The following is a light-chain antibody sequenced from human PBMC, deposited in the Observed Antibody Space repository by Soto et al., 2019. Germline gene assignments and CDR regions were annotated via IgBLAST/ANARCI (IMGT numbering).Light chain of an antibody. CDR1: SSDVGTYNY. V-gene: IGLV2-14*01. CDR3: SSYTSSSSYVI. CDR2: DVS. Sequence: QSALTQPRSVSGPPGQSVSISCSGTSSDVGTYNYVSWYQQHPGKAPKVMISDVSDRPSGVSTRFSGSKSGNTASLTISGLQAEDEADYYCSSYTSSSSYVIFGGGTKLTVL. J-gene: IGLJ2*01.